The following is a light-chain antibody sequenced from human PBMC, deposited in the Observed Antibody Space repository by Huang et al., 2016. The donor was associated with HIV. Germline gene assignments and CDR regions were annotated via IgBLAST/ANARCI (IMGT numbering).Light chain of an antibody. Sequence: DIQMTQSPSSLSASVGDTVTITCRASRSINSQLNWYQQRPGSAPTLLIYGASHLQSVVPSRFRGSGSATDYTLRISSLQPEDFATYFCQQSYSSHTFGQGTRLEIK. CDR2: GAS. J-gene: IGKJ5*01. CDR3: QQSYSSHT. CDR1: RSINSQ. V-gene: IGKV1-39*01.